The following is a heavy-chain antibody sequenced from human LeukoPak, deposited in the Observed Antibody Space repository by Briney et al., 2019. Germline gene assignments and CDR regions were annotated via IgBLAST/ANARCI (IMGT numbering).Heavy chain of an antibody. CDR1: GGTFSSYA. CDR2: IIPIFGTA. V-gene: IGHV1-69*13. J-gene: IGHJ4*02. Sequence: ASVKVSCKASGGTFSSYAISWVRQAPGQGLEWMGGIIPIFGTANYAQKFQGRVTITADESTSTAYMELSSLRFEDTAIYYCARVYRERSYFDYWGQGTLVTVSS. CDR3: ARVYRERSYFDY. D-gene: IGHD4-11*01.